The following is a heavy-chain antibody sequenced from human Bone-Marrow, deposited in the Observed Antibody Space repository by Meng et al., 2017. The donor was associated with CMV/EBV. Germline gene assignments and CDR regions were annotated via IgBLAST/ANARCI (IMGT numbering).Heavy chain of an antibody. Sequence: ASVKVSCKASGYTFTSYDINWVRQATGQGLEWMGWMNPNSGNTGYAQKFQGRVTMTRNTSISTAYMELSSLRSEDTAVYYCTWAHCCSTSCYGNWFDPWGQGTLVTVSS. V-gene: IGHV1-8*01. J-gene: IGHJ5*02. CDR2: MNPNSGNT. CDR1: GYTFTSYD. D-gene: IGHD2-2*01. CDR3: TWAHCCSTSCYGNWFDP.